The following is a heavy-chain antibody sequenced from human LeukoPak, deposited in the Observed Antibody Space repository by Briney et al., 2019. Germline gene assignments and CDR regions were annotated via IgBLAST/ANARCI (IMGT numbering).Heavy chain of an antibody. J-gene: IGHJ4*02. Sequence: GGSLRLSCAASGFTFSSYAMSWVRQAPGKGLEWVSAISGSGGSTYYADSVKGGFTISRDNSKNTLYLQMNSLRAEDTAVYYCAKRGTGYYYGSGSLDVHHPLDYWGQGTLVTVSS. CDR2: ISGSGGST. V-gene: IGHV3-23*01. CDR1: GFTFSSYA. CDR3: AKRGTGYYYGSGSLDVHHPLDY. D-gene: IGHD3-10*01.